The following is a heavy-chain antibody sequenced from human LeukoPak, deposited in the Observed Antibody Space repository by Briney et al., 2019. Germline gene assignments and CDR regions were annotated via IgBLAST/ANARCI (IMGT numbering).Heavy chain of an antibody. CDR2: IYHSGST. J-gene: IGHJ4*02. D-gene: IGHD6-13*01. Sequence: SETLSLTCTVSGGSISSGGYYWSWIRQPPGKGLEWIGYIYHSGSTYYNPSLKSRVTISVDTSKNQFSLKLSSVTAADTAVYYCAPQGSAAAGPWGQGTLVTVSS. CDR1: GGSISSGGYY. V-gene: IGHV4-30-2*01. CDR3: APQGSAAAGP.